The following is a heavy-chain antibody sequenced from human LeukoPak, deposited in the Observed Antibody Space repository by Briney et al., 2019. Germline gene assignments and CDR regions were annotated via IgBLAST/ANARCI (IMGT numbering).Heavy chain of an antibody. D-gene: IGHD5-12*01. CDR1: AYTFTVYY. CDR3: ARVEGDSGYDLFDY. Sequence: SSVKVPRNASAYTFTVYYMHWARHPPGQGLEGVGGINPNSGGAGYAQKFQGRVTMTRDTSISTAYMELYSLRSDDTAVYYCARVEGDSGYDLFDYWGQGTLVTVSS. V-gene: IGHV1-2*02. CDR2: INPNSGGA. J-gene: IGHJ4*02.